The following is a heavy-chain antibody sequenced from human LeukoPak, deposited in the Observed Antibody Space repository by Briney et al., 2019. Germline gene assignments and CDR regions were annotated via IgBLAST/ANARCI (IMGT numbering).Heavy chain of an antibody. CDR3: AKGSSWYGGEYFQH. Sequence: GGSLRLSCAASGFTFSSYNMHWVRQAPGKGLEWVAFMRYDGRDKYYGDSVKGRFTISRDNSKSMLYLQMNSLRAEDTAVYYCAKGSSWYGGEYFQHWGQGTLVTVSS. D-gene: IGHD6-13*01. CDR2: MRYDGRDK. CDR1: GFTFSSYN. J-gene: IGHJ1*01. V-gene: IGHV3-30*02.